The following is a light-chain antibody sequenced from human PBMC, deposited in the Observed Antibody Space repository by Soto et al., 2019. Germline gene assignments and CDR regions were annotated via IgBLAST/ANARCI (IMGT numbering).Light chain of an antibody. CDR3: QQSYSTPPIT. CDR2: ATS. Sequence: QMTHSASSLSASVLYRVTITFLSIQSISSYLNWYQQKPGKAPKLLIYATSSLQSGVPSRFSGSGSGTDFTLTISSLQPEDFATYYCQQSYSTPPITFGQGTRLEIK. V-gene: IGKV1-39*01. CDR1: QSISSY. J-gene: IGKJ5*01.